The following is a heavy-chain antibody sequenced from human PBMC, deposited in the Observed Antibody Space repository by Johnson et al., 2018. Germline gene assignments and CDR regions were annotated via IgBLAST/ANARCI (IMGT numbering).Heavy chain of an antibody. V-gene: IGHV3-33*01. J-gene: IGHJ4*02. CDR2: IWYDGSNK. CDR3: ARDVQYCCGGDCPFDS. Sequence: QVQLVQSGGGVVQPGRSLKLSCAASGFTLSRYGMHWVRQGPGKGLEWLAVIWYDGSNKKYGDSVKGRFTISRDTSKNMLYLQMDSLTAEDTALYFCARDVQYCCGGDCPFDSWGQGTLVSVSS. D-gene: IGHD2-21*02. CDR1: GFTLSRYG.